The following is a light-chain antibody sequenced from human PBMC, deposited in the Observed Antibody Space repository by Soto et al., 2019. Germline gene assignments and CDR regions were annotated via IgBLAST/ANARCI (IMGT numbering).Light chain of an antibody. J-gene: IGLJ3*02. V-gene: IGLV1-51*01. CDR1: SSDIGGYKY. CDR2: HND. CDR3: GTWDSSMSAAGWV. Sequence: QSALTQPASVSGSPGQSITISCTGTSSDIGGYKYVSWYQHHPGRAPKLLIYHNDKRPSGIPDRFSGSKSGTSATLGITGLQTGDEADYYCGTWDSSMSAAGWVFGGGTKLTVL.